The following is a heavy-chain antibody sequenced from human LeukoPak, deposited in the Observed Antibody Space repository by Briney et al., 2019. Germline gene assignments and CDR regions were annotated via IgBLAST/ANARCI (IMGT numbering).Heavy chain of an antibody. CDR3: ARHSFSTYFDY. CDR1: GGSISSYY. Sequence: SETLSLTCTVSGGSISSYYWRWIRQPPGKGLEWIGYIYTSGITNYNPSLKSRVTISVDTSKNQFSLKLSSVTAADTAVYYCARHSFSTYFDYWGQGTLVTVSS. J-gene: IGHJ4*02. CDR2: IYTSGIT. V-gene: IGHV4-4*09.